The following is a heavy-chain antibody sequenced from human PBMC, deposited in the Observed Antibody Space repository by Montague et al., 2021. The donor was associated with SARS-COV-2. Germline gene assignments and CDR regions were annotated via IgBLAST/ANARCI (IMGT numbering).Heavy chain of an antibody. V-gene: IGHV4-39*07. Sequence: SETLSLTCTVSGGSISNSSYYWGWIRQPPGKGLEWIGSIYYSGSTYYNPSLKSRVTISVDTSKNQFSLKLSSVTAADTAEYYCARDGGTVTTFLGVGYVRGGLNGFDPWGQGTLVTVSS. CDR3: ARDGGTVTTFLGVGYVRGGLNGFDP. CDR1: GGSISNSSYY. D-gene: IGHD4-17*01. CDR2: IYYSGST. J-gene: IGHJ5*02.